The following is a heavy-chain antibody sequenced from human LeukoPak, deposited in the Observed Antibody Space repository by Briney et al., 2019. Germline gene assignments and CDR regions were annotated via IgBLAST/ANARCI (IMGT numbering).Heavy chain of an antibody. CDR3: ARDRIRGENWFDP. J-gene: IGHJ5*02. CDR2: ISSSSSTI. CDR1: GFTFSSYS. Sequence: GSLRLSCAASGFTFSSYSMNWVRQAPGKGLEWISYISSSSSTIYYADSVKGRFTISRDNAKNTLYLQMNSLRAEDTAVYYCARDRIRGENWFDPWGQGTLVTVSS. D-gene: IGHD3-10*01. V-gene: IGHV3-48*04.